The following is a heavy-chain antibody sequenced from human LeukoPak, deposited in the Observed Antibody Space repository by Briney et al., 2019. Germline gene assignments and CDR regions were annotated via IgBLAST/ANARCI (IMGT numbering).Heavy chain of an antibody. J-gene: IGHJ3*02. CDR2: INHSGST. D-gene: IGHD3-10*01. CDR1: GGSFSGYY. Sequence: SETLSLTCAVYGGSFSGYYWSWIRQPPGKGLEWIGEINHSGSTNYNPSLKSRVTISVDPSKNQFSLKLSSVTAADTAVYYCAKSNGYGLVDIWGQGTMVTVSS. V-gene: IGHV4-34*01. CDR3: AKSNGYGLVDI.